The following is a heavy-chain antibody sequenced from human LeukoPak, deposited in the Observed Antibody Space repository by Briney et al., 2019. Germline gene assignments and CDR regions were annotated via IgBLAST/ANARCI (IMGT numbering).Heavy chain of an antibody. V-gene: IGHV3-9*01. J-gene: IGHJ4*02. Sequence: GRSLRLPCAASGFTFDDYAMHWVRQAPGKGLEWVSGISWNSGSIGYADSVKGRFTISRDNAKNSLYLQMNSLRAEDTALYYCAKDEASDFWSGYYEDWGQGTLVTVSS. D-gene: IGHD3-3*01. CDR1: GFTFDDYA. CDR2: ISWNSGSI. CDR3: AKDEASDFWSGYYED.